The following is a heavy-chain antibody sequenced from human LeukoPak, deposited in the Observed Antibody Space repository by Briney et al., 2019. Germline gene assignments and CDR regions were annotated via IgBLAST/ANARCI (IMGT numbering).Heavy chain of an antibody. Sequence: SETLSLTCAVYGGSFSGYYWSWIRQPPGKGLEWIGEINHSGSTNYNPSLKRRVTISVDTSKNQFSLKLSSVTAADTAVYYCARGVEDCSGGSCYQLKYYFDYWGQGTLVTVSS. CDR3: ARGVEDCSGGSCYQLKYYFDY. J-gene: IGHJ4*02. D-gene: IGHD2-15*01. V-gene: IGHV4-34*01. CDR2: INHSGST. CDR1: GGSFSGYY.